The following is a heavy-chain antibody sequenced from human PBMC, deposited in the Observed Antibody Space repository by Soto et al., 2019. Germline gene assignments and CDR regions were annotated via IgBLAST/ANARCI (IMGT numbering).Heavy chain of an antibody. CDR3: ARDHAGHFSSFDV. J-gene: IGHJ3*01. CDR2: RNANNGGA. Sequence: QVQLVQSGAEVKKPGASVKVSCKASGYTFTDYYIHWVRQAPGQGLECMGWRNANNGGADYAQKFRGSVTLTSNTSIGTAYMELNRLTTDDRAVDSCARDHAGHFSSFDVWGQGTLVTVSS. V-gene: IGHV1-2*02. D-gene: IGHD3-3*02. CDR1: GYTFTDYY.